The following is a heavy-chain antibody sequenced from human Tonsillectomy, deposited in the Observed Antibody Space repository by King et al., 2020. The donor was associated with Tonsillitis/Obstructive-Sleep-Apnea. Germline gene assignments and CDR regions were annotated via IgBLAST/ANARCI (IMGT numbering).Heavy chain of an antibody. CDR2: ISYDGSNK. CDR3: ARGGYCSSTSCPEGYYYCYMDV. Sequence: VQLVESGGGVVQPGRSLRLSCAASGFTFSSYAMHWVRQAPGKGLEWVAVISYDGSNKYYADSVKGRFTISRDNSKNTLYLQMNSLRAEDTAVYYCARGGYCSSTSCPEGYYYCYMDVWGKGTTVTVSS. V-gene: IGHV3-30*04. D-gene: IGHD2-2*01. CDR1: GFTFSSYA. J-gene: IGHJ6*03.